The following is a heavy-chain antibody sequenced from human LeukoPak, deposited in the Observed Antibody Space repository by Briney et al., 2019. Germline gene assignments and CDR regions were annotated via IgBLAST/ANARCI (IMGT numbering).Heavy chain of an antibody. CDR1: GYTFTSYG. CDR2: ISAYNGNT. V-gene: IGHV1-18*01. CDR3: ARDSLGYCSSTSCSDFDY. D-gene: IGHD2-2*03. Sequence: ASVKVSCKASGYTFTSYGISWVRQAPGQGLEWMGWISAYNGNTNYAQELQGRVTMTTDTSTSTAYMELRSLRSDDTAVYYCARDSLGYCSSTSCSDFDYWGQGTLVTVSS. J-gene: IGHJ4*02.